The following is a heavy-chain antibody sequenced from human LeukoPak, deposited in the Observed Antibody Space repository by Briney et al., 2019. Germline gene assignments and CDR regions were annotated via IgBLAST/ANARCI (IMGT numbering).Heavy chain of an antibody. CDR2: IWYDGSNK. D-gene: IGHD3-10*01. CDR3: AKDWWFGELLSYYFDY. Sequence: GRSLRLSCAASGFTFSSYGMHWVRQAPGKGLEWVVVIWYDGSNKYYADSVKGRFTISRDNSKNTLYLQMNSLRAEDTAVYYCAKDWWFGELLSYYFDYWGQGTLVTVSS. V-gene: IGHV3-33*06. CDR1: GFTFSSYG. J-gene: IGHJ4*02.